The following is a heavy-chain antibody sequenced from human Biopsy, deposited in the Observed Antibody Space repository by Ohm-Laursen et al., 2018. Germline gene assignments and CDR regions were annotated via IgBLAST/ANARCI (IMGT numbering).Heavy chain of an antibody. CDR3: ARDRGYYYDRTVPGYCDL. CDR1: GDSISTYY. V-gene: IGHV4-59*01. CDR2: VYYTGCT. J-gene: IGHJ2*01. D-gene: IGHD3-22*01. Sequence: SETLSFTSAVSGDSISTYYWSWLPQPPGQGLVWIGCVYYTGCTDYNPSLQGQVTISVDTTTNHFSLRLRSVTAADTAIYYCARDRGYYYDRTVPGYCDLWGRGTLVTVSS.